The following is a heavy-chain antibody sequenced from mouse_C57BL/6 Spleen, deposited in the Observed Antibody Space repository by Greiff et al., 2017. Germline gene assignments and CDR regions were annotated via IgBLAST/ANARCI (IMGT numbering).Heavy chain of an antibody. Sequence: VQLQQSGAELMKPGASVKLSCKATGYTFTGYWIEWVKQRPGHGLEWIGEILPGSGSTNYNEKFKGKATFPADTSSNTAYMQLSSLTSEDSAIYYCARTRIIITTVVATGFDYWGQGTTLTVSS. CDR2: ILPGSGST. J-gene: IGHJ2*01. CDR3: ARTRIIITTVVATGFDY. CDR1: GYTFTGYW. D-gene: IGHD1-1*01. V-gene: IGHV1-9*01.